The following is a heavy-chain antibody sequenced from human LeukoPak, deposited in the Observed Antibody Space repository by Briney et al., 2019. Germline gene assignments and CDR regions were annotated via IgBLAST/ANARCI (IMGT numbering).Heavy chain of an antibody. V-gene: IGHV1-69*01. CDR1: GGTFSSYS. D-gene: IGHD2-21*02. CDR3: ARGDSFYYFDY. Sequence: SVKVSCKASGGTFSSYSISWVRQAPGQGLEWMGGIIPIFGTANYAQKFQGRVTITADESTSTAYMELSSLRSEDTALYYCARGDSFYYFDYWGQGTLVTVSS. J-gene: IGHJ4*02. CDR2: IIPIFGTA.